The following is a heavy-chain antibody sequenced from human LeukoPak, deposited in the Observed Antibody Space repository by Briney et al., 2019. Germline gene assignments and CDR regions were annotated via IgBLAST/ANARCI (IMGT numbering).Heavy chain of an antibody. CDR1: GYTFTSYG. V-gene: IGHV1-18*01. J-gene: IGHJ4*02. Sequence: GASVKVSCKASGYTFTSYGISWVRQAPGQGLEWMGWISTYSGNTKYAQKLHDRVTMTTDTSTSTAYMELRSLRCDDTAVYYCARTPPPTIVGAHYSDNWGQGTLVTVSS. CDR3: ARTPPPTIVGAHYSDN. D-gene: IGHD1-26*01. CDR2: ISTYSGNT.